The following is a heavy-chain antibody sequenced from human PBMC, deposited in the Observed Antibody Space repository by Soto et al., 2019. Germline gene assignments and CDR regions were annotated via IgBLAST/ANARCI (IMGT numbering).Heavy chain of an antibody. J-gene: IGHJ4*02. CDR1: GYTFTDFA. Sequence: QAQLVQSGAEAKQPGASVRVSCQASGYTFTDFALHWVRQAPGQGLEWMGWINVGNGNTESSRKFQGRVTNDRDMTATTAYIEVTSLTSEDTAIYYCAREGAHYAPFDLWGQGTLVTVSS. CDR2: INVGNGNT. CDR3: AREGAHYAPFDL. D-gene: IGHD3-16*01. V-gene: IGHV1-3*01.